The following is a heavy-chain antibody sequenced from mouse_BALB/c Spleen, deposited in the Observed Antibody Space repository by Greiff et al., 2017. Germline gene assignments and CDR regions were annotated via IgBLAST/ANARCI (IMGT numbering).Heavy chain of an antibody. CDR1: GYTFTSYW. V-gene: IGHV1-5*01. CDR2: IYPGNSDT. J-gene: IGHJ2*01. D-gene: IGHD1-1*01. Sequence: VQLQQSGTVLARPGASVKMSCKASGYTFTSYWMHWVKQRPGQGLEWIGAIYPGNSDTSYNQKFKGKAKLTAVTSTSTAYMELSSLTNEDSAVYYCTRASFTTVVATDYWGQGTTLTVSS. CDR3: TRASFTTVVATDY.